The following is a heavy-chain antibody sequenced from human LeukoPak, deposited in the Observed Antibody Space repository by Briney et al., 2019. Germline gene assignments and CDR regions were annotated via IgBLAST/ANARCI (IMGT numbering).Heavy chain of an antibody. J-gene: IGHJ4*02. D-gene: IGHD3-9*01. CDR2: INYSGAT. CDR3: TRGINYDILTGYYPLFEY. V-gene: IGHV4-61*03. CDR1: GVSFSSGCFY. Sequence: PSETLSLTCTVSGVSFSSGCFYWSWIRQPPGKGLEYIANINYSGATNYNPSLKSRVTISLDTSKNHFSLKLSSVTAADTAVYYCTRGINYDILTGYYPLFEYWGQGILVTVSS.